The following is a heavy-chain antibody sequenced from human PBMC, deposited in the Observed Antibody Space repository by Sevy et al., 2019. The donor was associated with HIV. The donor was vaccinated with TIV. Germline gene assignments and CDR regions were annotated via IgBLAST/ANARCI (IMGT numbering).Heavy chain of an antibody. CDR2: IYRSGST. V-gene: IGHV4-4*02. CDR3: ARDLGYCSSTSCPRWFDP. D-gene: IGHD2-2*01. J-gene: IGHJ5*02. CDR1: GGSISSSNW. Sequence: SETLSLTCAVSGGSISSSNWWSWVRQPPGKGLEWIGEIYRSGSTNYNPSLKSRVTISVDKSKNQFPLKLSSVTAADTAVYYCARDLGYCSSTSCPRWFDPWGQGTLVTVSS.